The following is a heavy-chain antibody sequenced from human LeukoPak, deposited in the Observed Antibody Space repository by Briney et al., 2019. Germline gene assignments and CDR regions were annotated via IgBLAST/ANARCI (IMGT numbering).Heavy chain of an antibody. CDR3: LSGSYYLPYYYYGMDV. D-gene: IGHD3-10*01. Sequence: PGGSLRLSCAASGFIFSDYWMHWVRHGPGKGLVWVSRIKSDGSSTSYAESVKGRFTISRDNAKNTVYVHMNSLRAEDTAVYYCLSGSYYLPYYYYGMDVWGQGTTVTVSS. J-gene: IGHJ6*02. CDR1: GFIFSDYW. V-gene: IGHV3-74*01. CDR2: IKSDGSST.